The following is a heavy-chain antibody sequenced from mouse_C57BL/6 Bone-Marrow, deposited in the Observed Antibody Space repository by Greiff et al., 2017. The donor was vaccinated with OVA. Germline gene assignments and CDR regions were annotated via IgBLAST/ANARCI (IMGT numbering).Heavy chain of an antibody. J-gene: IGHJ4*01. CDR1: GYSITSGYY. V-gene: IGHV3-6*01. D-gene: IGHD2-3*01. CDR3: ARGWLLRRGYAMDY. CDR2: ISYDGSN. Sequence: EVQRVESGPGLVKPSQSLSLTCSVTGYSITSGYYWNWIRQFPGNKLEWMGYISYDGSNNYNPSLKNRISITRDTSKNQFFLKLNSVTTEDTATYYCARGWLLRRGYAMDYWGQGTSVTVSS.